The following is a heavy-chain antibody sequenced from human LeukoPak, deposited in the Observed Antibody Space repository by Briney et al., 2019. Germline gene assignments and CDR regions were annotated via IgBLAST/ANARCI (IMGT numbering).Heavy chain of an antibody. J-gene: IGHJ3*02. CDR1: GYTFTGYY. Sequence: ASVKVSCKASGYTFTGYYMHWVRQAPGQGLEWMGWINPNSGGTNYAQKFQGRVTMTRDTSISTAYMELSRLRSDDTAVYYCARVLGIYDFWSGYLPDAFDIWGQGTMVTVSS. V-gene: IGHV1-2*02. CDR2: INPNSGGT. D-gene: IGHD3-3*01. CDR3: ARVLGIYDFWSGYLPDAFDI.